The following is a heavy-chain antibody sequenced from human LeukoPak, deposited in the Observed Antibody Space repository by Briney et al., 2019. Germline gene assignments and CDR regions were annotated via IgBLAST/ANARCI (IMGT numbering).Heavy chain of an antibody. J-gene: IGHJ5*02. CDR3: AREARITIFGVVRWFDP. D-gene: IGHD3-3*01. Sequence: SETLSLTCTVSGGSISGTSHYWGWVRQSPGKGLDWIGSIYYTGSTYYNPSLKSRVTISVDTSKNQFSLKLSSVTAADTAVYYCAREARITIFGVVRWFDPWGQGTLVTVSS. CDR2: IYYTGST. V-gene: IGHV4-39*07. CDR1: GGSISGTSHY.